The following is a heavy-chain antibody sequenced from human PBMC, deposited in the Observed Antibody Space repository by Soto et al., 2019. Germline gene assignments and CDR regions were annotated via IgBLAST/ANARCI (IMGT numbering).Heavy chain of an antibody. CDR3: ARGFRSGSPYYYYGMDV. J-gene: IGHJ6*02. CDR2: ISAYNGNT. Sequence: ASVKVSCKASGYTFTSYGISWVRQAPGQGLEWMGWISAYNGNTNYAQKLQGRVTMTTDTSTSTAYMELRSLRSDDTAVYYCARGFRSGSPYYYYGMDVWGQGTTVTVSS. CDR1: GYTFTSYG. V-gene: IGHV1-18*01. D-gene: IGHD1-26*01.